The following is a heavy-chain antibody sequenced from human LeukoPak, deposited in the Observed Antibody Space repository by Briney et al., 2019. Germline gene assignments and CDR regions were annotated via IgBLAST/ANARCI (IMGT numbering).Heavy chain of an antibody. J-gene: IGHJ4*02. CDR2: IIPILGIA. D-gene: IGHD3-9*01. V-gene: IGHV1-69*02. CDR1: GYTFTGYY. Sequence: ASVKVSCKASGYTFTGYYMHWVRQAPGQGFEWMGRIIPILGIANYAQKFQGRVTITADKSTSTAYMELSSLRSKDTAVYYCASILDYDILTGYYYWGQGTLVTVSS. CDR3: ASILDYDILTGYYY.